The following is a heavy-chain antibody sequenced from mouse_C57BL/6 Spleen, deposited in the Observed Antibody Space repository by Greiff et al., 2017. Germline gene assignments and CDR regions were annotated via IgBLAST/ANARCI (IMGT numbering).Heavy chain of an antibody. CDR3: ANYYSNYEGYAMDY. CDR2: INPSSGYT. Sequence: QVQLQQSGAELAKPGASVKLSCKASGYTFTSYWMHWVKQRPGQGLEWIGYINPSSGYTKYNQKFKDKAPLTADKSSSTAYMQLSSLTYEDSAVYYCANYYSNYEGYAMDYWGQGTSVTVA. J-gene: IGHJ4*01. CDR1: GYTFTSYW. D-gene: IGHD2-5*01. V-gene: IGHV1-7*01.